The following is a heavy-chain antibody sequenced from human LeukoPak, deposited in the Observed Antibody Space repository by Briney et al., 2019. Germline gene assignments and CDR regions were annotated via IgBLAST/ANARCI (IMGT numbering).Heavy chain of an antibody. J-gene: IGHJ6*02. CDR2: ISGSGDST. Sequence: GGSLRLSCEASGFTFYRFAMNWVRQPPGKGLEWVSAISGSGDSTYYADSVKGRFTISRDNSKNTLYLQMNSLRAEDTAVFYCAKSAAGGPYYYFGVDVWGQGTTVTVSS. CDR3: AKSAAGGPYYYFGVDV. D-gene: IGHD6-13*01. CDR1: GFTFYRFA. V-gene: IGHV3-23*01.